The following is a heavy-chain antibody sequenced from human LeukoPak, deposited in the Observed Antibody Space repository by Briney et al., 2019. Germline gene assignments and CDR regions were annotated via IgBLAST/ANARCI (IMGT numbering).Heavy chain of an antibody. CDR2: IYHSGST. Sequence: PSETLSLTCTVSGYSISSGYYWGWIRQPPGKGLEWIGSIYHSGSTYYNPSLKSRVTISVDTSKNQFSLKLSSVTAADTAVNYCARTAARLPYYFDYWGQGTLVTVSS. V-gene: IGHV4-38-2*02. CDR1: GYSISSGYY. D-gene: IGHD6-6*01. CDR3: ARTAARLPYYFDY. J-gene: IGHJ4*02.